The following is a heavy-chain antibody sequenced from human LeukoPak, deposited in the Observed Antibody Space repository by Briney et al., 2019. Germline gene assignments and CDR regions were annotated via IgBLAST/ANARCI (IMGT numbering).Heavy chain of an antibody. CDR1: GFTFSSYS. CDR2: ISSSSSTI. D-gene: IGHD5-18*01. J-gene: IGHJ4*02. CDR3: AKYIGAAMATFDY. Sequence: SGGSLRLSCAASGFTFSSYSMNWVRQAPGKGLEWVSYISSSSSTIYYADSVKGRFTISRDNSKNTLYLQMNSLRAEDTAVYYCAKYIGAAMATFDYWGQGTLVTVSS. V-gene: IGHV3-48*01.